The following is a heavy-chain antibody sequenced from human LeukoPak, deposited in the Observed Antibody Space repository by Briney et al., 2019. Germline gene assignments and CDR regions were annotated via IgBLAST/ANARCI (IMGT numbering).Heavy chain of an antibody. Sequence: GGSLRLSCAASGFTFSDYYMSWIRQAPGKGLEWVSYITSTSSTIYYADSVKGRFTISRDNAKNSLYLQMNSLRAEDTAVYYCARDLIGAYYYMDVWGKGTTVTVS. J-gene: IGHJ6*03. CDR3: ARDLIGAYYYMDV. CDR1: GFTFSDYY. V-gene: IGHV3-11*04. CDR2: ITSTSSTI.